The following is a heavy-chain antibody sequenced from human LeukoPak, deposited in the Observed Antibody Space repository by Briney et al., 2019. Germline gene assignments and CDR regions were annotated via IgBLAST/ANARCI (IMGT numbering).Heavy chain of an antibody. Sequence: GGSLRLSCAASGFTFSSYGMHWVRQAPGKGLEWVAFIRYDGSNKYYADSVKGRFTISRDNSRNTLFLQMNSLRAEDTAVYYCAKDRIARVFDAFDIWGQGTMVTVSS. CDR3: AKDRIARVFDAFDI. CDR2: IRYDGSNK. CDR1: GFTFSSYG. J-gene: IGHJ3*02. V-gene: IGHV3-30*02. D-gene: IGHD6-6*01.